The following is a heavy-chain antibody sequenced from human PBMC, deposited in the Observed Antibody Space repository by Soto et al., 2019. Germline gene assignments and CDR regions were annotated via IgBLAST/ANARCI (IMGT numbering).Heavy chain of an antibody. V-gene: IGHV5-51*01. CDR2: TYPFDSDT. Sequence: GESLKISCEGSGYTFTYYWIGWVRQMPGKGLEWMGVTYPFDSDTRYSPSFQGRVTISAVQSTNTAYLELSRLQASDTAIYYCGRLHGGATTGIDYWGQGTLVTVSS. D-gene: IGHD1-26*01. CDR1: GYTFTYYW. J-gene: IGHJ4*01. CDR3: GRLHGGATTGIDY.